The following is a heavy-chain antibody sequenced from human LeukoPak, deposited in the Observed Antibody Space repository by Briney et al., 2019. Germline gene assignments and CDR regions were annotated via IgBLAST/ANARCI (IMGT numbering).Heavy chain of an antibody. CDR2: IIPILGIA. D-gene: IGHD4-17*01. J-gene: IGHJ4*02. V-gene: IGHV1-69*04. CDR1: GGTFSSYA. CDR3: AREVSDYGDYVRDY. Sequence: SVKVSCKASGGTFSSYAISWVRQAPGQGLEWMGRIIPILGIANYAQKFQGRVTITADKSTSTAYMELSSLRSEDTAVYYCAREVSDYGDYVRDYWGQGTLVTVSS.